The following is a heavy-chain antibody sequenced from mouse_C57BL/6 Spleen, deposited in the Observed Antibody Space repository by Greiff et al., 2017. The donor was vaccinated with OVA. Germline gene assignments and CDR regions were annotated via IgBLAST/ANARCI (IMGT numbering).Heavy chain of an antibody. CDR2: IDPSDSYT. D-gene: IGHD3-2*02. CDR1: GYTFTSYW. V-gene: IGHV1-50*01. Sequence: QVQLKQSGAELVKPGASVKLSCKASGYTFTSYWMQWVKQRPGQGLEWIGEIDPSDSYTNYNQKFKGKATLTVDTSSSTAYMQLSSLTSEDSAVYDGARRAAAQATFDYWGQGTLVTVSA. J-gene: IGHJ3*01. CDR3: ARRAAAQATFDY.